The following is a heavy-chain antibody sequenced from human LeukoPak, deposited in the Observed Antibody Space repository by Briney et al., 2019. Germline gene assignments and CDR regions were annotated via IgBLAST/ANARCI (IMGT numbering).Heavy chain of an antibody. V-gene: IGHV3-33*01. D-gene: IGHD6-13*01. CDR1: GFTFSSYG. CDR2: IWYDGSNK. Sequence: GRSLRLSCAASGFTFSSYGMHWVRQAPGKGLEWVAVIWYDGSNKYYADSVKGRFTISRDNSKNTLYLQMNSLRAEDTAVYYCARKSSSWYPNYYFDYWGQGTLVTVSP. J-gene: IGHJ4*02. CDR3: ARKSSSWYPNYYFDY.